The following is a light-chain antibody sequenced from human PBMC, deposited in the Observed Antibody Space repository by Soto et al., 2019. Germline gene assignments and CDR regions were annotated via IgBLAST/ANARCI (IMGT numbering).Light chain of an antibody. CDR2: DVS. V-gene: IGLV2-11*01. CDR1: SSDVGAYNY. CDR3: CSYAGIYSWV. J-gene: IGLJ3*02. Sequence: QSALTQPRSVSGSPGQSVTISCTGTSSDVGAYNYVSWYQHHPGKAPKVMIYDVSERPSGVPDRFSGSKSDNKASLTISGLQDEDEADYYCCSYAGIYSWVFGGGTKLTVL.